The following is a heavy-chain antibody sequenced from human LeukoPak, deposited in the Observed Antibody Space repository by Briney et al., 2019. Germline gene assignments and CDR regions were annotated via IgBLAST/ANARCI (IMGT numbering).Heavy chain of an antibody. V-gene: IGHV4-38-2*01. CDR3: ARRYSNSYFDY. CDR2: IYHSGST. CDR1: GYSISSGYY. D-gene: IGHD4-11*01. Sequence: SETLSPTCAVSGYSISSGYYWAWIRQPPGKGLEWIGNIYHSGSTYYNPSLKSRVTISVDTSKNQFSLKLSSVTAADTAVYYCARRYSNSYFDYWGQGTLVTVSS. J-gene: IGHJ4*02.